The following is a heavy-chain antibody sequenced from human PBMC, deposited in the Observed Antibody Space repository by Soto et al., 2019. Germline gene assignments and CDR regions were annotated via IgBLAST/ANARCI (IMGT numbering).Heavy chain of an antibody. V-gene: IGHV1-46*03. CDR3: ARAGYYDFWSGYVQAHNWFDP. CDR1: GYTFTSYY. J-gene: IGHJ5*02. Sequence: ASVKVSCKASGYTFTSYYMHWVRQAPGQGLEWMGIINPSGGSTSYAQKFQGRVTMTRDTSTSTVYMELSSLRSEDKAVYYCARAGYYDFWSGYVQAHNWFDPWGQGTLVTVSS. D-gene: IGHD3-3*01. CDR2: INPSGGST.